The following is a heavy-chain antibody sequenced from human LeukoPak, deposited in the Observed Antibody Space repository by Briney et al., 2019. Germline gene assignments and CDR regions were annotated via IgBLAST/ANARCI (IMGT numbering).Heavy chain of an antibody. CDR1: GFTFSSYD. Sequence: GGSLRLSCAASGFTFSSYDMHWVRQATGKGLEWVSVTGAAGDTYYVGSVKGRFTISRENAKNSLYLQMNSLSAGDTAVYYCARGGVAGTANAFDIWGQGTMVTVSS. CDR2: TGAAGDT. V-gene: IGHV3-13*01. CDR3: ARGGVAGTANAFDI. J-gene: IGHJ3*02. D-gene: IGHD6-19*01.